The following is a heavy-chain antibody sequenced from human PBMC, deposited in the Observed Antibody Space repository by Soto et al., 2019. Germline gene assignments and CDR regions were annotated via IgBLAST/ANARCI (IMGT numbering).Heavy chain of an antibody. V-gene: IGHV3-48*04. CDR2: ISSSSSTI. CDR1: GFTFSSYS. D-gene: IGHD1-26*01. J-gene: IGHJ4*02. CDR3: ASSPGSYSYYFDY. Sequence: GGSLRLSCAASGFTFSSYSMNWVRQAPGKGLEWVSYISSSSSTIYYADSVKGRFTISRDNAKNSLYLQMNSLRAEDTAVYYCASSPGSYSYYFDYWGQGTLVTVSS.